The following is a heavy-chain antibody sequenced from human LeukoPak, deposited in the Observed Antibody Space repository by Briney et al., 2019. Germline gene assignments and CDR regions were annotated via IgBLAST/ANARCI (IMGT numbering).Heavy chain of an antibody. CDR3: ASSTGIKWFDP. CDR1: GGSFSSYY. V-gene: IGHV4-59*01. J-gene: IGHJ5*02. D-gene: IGHD2-8*02. Sequence: SETLSLTCTVSGGSFSSYYWSWIRQPPGKGLEWIGYIYYSGSTNYNPSLMSRVTISVNTSKNQFSLKLSSVTAADAAVEYCASSTGIKWFDPWGQGTLVTVSS. CDR2: IYYSGST.